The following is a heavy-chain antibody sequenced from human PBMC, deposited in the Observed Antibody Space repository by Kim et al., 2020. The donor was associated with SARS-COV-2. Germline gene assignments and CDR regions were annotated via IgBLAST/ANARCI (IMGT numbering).Heavy chain of an antibody. D-gene: IGHD1-26*01. V-gene: IGHV4-31*03. Sequence: SETLSLTCTVSGGSISSGGYYWSWIRQHPGKGLEWIGYIYYSGSTYYNPSLKSRVTISVDTSKNQFSLKLSSVTAADTAVYYCAREKGELLGDYYYYYGMDVWGQGATVTVSS. CDR1: GGSISSGGYY. CDR3: AREKGELLGDYYYYYGMDV. CDR2: IYYSGST. J-gene: IGHJ6*02.